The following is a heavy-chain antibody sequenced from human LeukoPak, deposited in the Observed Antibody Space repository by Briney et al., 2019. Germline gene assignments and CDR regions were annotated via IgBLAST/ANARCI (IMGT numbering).Heavy chain of an antibody. CDR3: ARGMYCSGGSCYSIFDY. V-gene: IGHV1-46*01. CDR1: GYIFTNYY. Sequence: ASVKVSCKASGYIFTNYYMHWVRQAPGQGLEGMGIINPSGGSTTYAQRFQGRVTMTRDTSTSTVYMELSSLRSEDTAVYYCARGMYCSGGSCYSIFDYWGQGTLVTVSS. D-gene: IGHD2-15*01. J-gene: IGHJ4*02. CDR2: INPSGGST.